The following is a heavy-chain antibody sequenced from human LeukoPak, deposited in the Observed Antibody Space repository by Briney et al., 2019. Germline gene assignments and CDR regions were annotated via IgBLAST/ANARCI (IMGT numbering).Heavy chain of an antibody. D-gene: IGHD3-9*01. CDR2: ISDSGGST. V-gene: IGHV3-23*01. CDR1: GFTFSSYA. Sequence: PGGSLRLSCAASGFTFSSYAMSWVRQAPGKGLEWVSAISDSGGSTYYADSVKGRFTISRDNSKNTLYLQMNGLRAEDTAVYYCAKHGVIMTGHSYSPVDYWGQGTLVTVSS. CDR3: AKHGVIMTGHSYSPVDY. J-gene: IGHJ4*02.